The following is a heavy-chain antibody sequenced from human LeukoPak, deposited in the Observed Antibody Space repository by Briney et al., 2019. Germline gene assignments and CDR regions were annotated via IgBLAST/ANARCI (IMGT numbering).Heavy chain of an antibody. J-gene: IGHJ4*02. CDR2: IYFSGST. CDR3: ARGLWNYSVHFAY. CDR1: GGSISSYD. Sequence: AETLSLTCTVSGGSISSYDWSWIRQPPGKGRGGRGYIYFSGSTNYNPSLKSRVTISVATSKNQSSLKLSSVTAADTAVYYCARGLWNYSVHFAYWGQGTLVTVSS. D-gene: IGHD1-7*01. V-gene: IGHV4-59*13.